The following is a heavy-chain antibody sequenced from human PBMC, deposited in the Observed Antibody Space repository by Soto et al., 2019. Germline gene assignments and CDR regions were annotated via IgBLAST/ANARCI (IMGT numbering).Heavy chain of an antibody. Sequence: QVQLVQSGAEVKKPGSSVRVSCKVSGGTFISHAINWLRQAPGQGLEWMGVIIPVTETPNNAEKFQGRVTITADKATTTVYMELSSLTLDDTAVYFCARGNKGPGHYGPGSQGWYGPWGQGTLVTVSS. CDR1: GGTFISHA. CDR2: IIPVTETP. D-gene: IGHD3-10*01. V-gene: IGHV1-69*06. CDR3: ARGNKGPGHYGPGSQGWYGP. J-gene: IGHJ5*02.